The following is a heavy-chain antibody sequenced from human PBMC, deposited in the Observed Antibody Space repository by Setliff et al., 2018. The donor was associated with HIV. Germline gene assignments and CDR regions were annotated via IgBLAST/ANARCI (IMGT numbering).Heavy chain of an antibody. CDR1: GYSFTSYW. D-gene: IGHD3-10*01. J-gene: IGHJ3*01. CDR2: IYPDDSEI. V-gene: IGHV5-51*01. Sequence: PGESLKISCKGSGYSFTSYWIGWVRQMPGKGLEWMGIIYPDDSEIRYSPSIQGQVTISADKSINTAYLQWTSLRASDTAMYYCAKHMVRGAITGEAFDVWGQGTMVTVSS. CDR3: AKHMVRGAITGEAFDV.